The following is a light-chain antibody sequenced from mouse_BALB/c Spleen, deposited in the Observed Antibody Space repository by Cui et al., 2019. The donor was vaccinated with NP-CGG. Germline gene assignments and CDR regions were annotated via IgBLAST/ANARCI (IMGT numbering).Light chain of an antibody. CDR2: STS. Sequence: QIVLTQSPAIMSASPGEKVTLTCSASSSVSSSYLYWYQQKPGSSPKLWIYSTSNLASGVPARFSGSGSGNSYSLTISSMEAEDAASYFCHQWSSYPPTFGSGTKLEIK. CDR3: HQWSSYPPT. CDR1: SSVSSSY. J-gene: IGKJ4*01. V-gene: IGKV4-79*01.